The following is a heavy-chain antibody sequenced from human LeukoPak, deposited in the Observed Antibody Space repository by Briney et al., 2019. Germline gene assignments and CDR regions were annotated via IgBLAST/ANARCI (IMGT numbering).Heavy chain of an antibody. D-gene: IGHD3-3*01. V-gene: IGHV3-48*01. CDR3: AREGFWSGYHKNWFDP. Sequence: TGGSLRLSCAASGFTFSSYAMNWVRQAPGKGLEWVSYISSSSSTIYYAVSVKGRFTISRDNAKNSLYLQMNSLRAEDTAVYYCAREGFWSGYHKNWFDPWGQGTLVTVSS. CDR2: ISSSSSTI. J-gene: IGHJ5*02. CDR1: GFTFSSYA.